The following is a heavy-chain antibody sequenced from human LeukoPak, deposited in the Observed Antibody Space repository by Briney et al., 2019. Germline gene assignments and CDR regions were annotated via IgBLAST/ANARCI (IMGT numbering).Heavy chain of an antibody. V-gene: IGHV3-66*02. D-gene: IGHD1-26*01. Sequence: GGSLRLSCAASGFTVSSNYMSWVRQAPGKGLEWVSVIYSGGSTYYADSVKGRFTISRDNSENTLYLQMNSLRAEDTAVYYCARSAIVPGDDYWGQGTLVTVSS. CDR2: IYSGGST. CDR3: ARSAIVPGDDY. J-gene: IGHJ4*02. CDR1: GFTVSSNY.